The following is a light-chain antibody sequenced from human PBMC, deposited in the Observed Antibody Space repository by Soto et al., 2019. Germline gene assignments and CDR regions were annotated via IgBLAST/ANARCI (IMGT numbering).Light chain of an antibody. Sequence: EIVLTQSPGTLSLSPGERATLSCRASQSVSSSYLAWYQQKPGQAPRLLIYGASSRATGIPDRFSGSGSGTDFTLTISRLEPEDFAVYYCSQDGSSPPLTFGQGTRLEI. V-gene: IGKV3-20*01. CDR2: GAS. J-gene: IGKJ5*01. CDR3: SQDGSSPPLT. CDR1: QSVSSSY.